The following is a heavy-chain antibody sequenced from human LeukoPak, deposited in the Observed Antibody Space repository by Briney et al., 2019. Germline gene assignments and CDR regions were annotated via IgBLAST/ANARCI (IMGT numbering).Heavy chain of an antibody. Sequence: GASVKVSCKAYGYTFTSYYMHWVRQAPGQGLEWMGIINPSGGSTSYAQKFQGRVTMTRDMSTSTVYMELSSLRSEDTAVYYCARGNFGSGSYDAFDIWGRGTMVTVSS. CDR1: GYTFTSYY. D-gene: IGHD3-10*01. CDR3: ARGNFGSGSYDAFDI. J-gene: IGHJ3*02. CDR2: INPSGGST. V-gene: IGHV1-46*01.